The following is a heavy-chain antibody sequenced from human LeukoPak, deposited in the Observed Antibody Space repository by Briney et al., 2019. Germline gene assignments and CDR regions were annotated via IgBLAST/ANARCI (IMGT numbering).Heavy chain of an antibody. Sequence: PSQTLSLTCTASGGTFSGDALSWVRVRQHPEKGLEYIGHIYYSGSTYYNPSLKSRLTISVDTYKTQFSLKLSSVTDADTVVYCGKNQGSQSWCIFYFDMDVWGKGTAVTVSS. V-gene: IGHV4-31*03. CDR2: IYYSGST. D-gene: IGHD2/OR15-2a*01. J-gene: IGHJ6*03. CDR1: GGTFSGDALS. CDR3: GKNQGSQSWCIFYFDMDV.